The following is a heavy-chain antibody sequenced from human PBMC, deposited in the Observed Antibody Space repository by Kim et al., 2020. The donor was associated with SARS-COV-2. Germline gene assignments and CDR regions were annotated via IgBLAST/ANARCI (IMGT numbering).Heavy chain of an antibody. D-gene: IGHD2-15*01. V-gene: IGHV3-48*03. J-gene: IGHJ4*02. Sequence: TIYYADSVKSRFTISRDNAKNSLYLQMNSLRAEDTAVYYCARDLKGGFDYWGQGTLVTVSS. CDR3: ARDLKGGFDY. CDR2: TI.